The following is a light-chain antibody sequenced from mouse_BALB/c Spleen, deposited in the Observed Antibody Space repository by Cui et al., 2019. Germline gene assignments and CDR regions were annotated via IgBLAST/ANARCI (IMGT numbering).Light chain of an antibody. CDR1: SSVSY. Sequence: QIVLTQPPAILSASLGEEITLTCSASSSVSYMHWYQQKSGTSPKLMIYSTSNLACGVPSRFSGSGSGTFYSLTISGVEAEDAADYYCHQWSSYPWTVGGGTKLEIK. V-gene: IGKV4-80*01. CDR3: HQWSSYPWT. CDR2: STS. J-gene: IGKJ1*01.